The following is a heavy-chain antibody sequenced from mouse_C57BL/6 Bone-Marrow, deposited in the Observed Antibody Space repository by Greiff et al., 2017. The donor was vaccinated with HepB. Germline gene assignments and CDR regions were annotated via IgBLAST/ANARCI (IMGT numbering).Heavy chain of an antibody. V-gene: IGHV1-81*01. J-gene: IGHJ2*01. CDR2: IYPRSGNT. Sequence: VQGVESGAELARPGASVKLSCKASGYTFTSYGISWVKQRTGQGLEWIGEIYPRSGNTYYNEKFKGKATLTADKSSSTAYMELRSLTSEDSAVYFCAREGYDYDNYWGQGTTLTVSS. CDR3: AREGYDYDNY. D-gene: IGHD2-4*01. CDR1: GYTFTSYG.